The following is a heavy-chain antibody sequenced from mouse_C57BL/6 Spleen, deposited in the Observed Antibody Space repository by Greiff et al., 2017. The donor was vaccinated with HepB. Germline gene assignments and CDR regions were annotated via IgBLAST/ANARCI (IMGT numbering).Heavy chain of an antibody. J-gene: IGHJ2*01. CDR1: GYTFTSYW. V-gene: IGHV1-53*01. CDR2: INPSNGGT. Sequence: QVQLQQPGTELVKPGASVKLSCKASGYTFTSYWMHWVKQRPGQGLEWIGNINPSNGGTNYNEKFKSKATLTLDKSSSTAYLQLSSLTSEDSAVYYSARREAQALYYDYWGQGTTLTVSS. D-gene: IGHD3-2*02. CDR3: ARREAQALYYDY.